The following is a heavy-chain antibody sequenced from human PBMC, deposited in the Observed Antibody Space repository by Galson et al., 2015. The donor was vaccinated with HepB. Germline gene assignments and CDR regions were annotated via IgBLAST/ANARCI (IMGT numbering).Heavy chain of an antibody. J-gene: IGHJ6*02. Sequence: SVKVSCKASGYTFTGYYMHWVRQAPGQGLEWMGWINPNSGGTNYAQKFQGRVTMTRDTSISTAYMELSRLRSDDTAVYYCARDRPEDIVVVPAAIRYYYGMDVWGQGTTVTVSS. CDR3: ARDRPEDIVVVPAAIRYYYGMDV. V-gene: IGHV1-2*02. CDR1: GYTFTGYY. D-gene: IGHD2-2*02. CDR2: INPNSGGT.